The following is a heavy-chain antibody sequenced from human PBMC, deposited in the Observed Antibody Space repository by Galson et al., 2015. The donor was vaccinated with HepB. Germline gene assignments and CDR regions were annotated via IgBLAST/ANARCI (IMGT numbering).Heavy chain of an antibody. CDR2: IYYSGST. CDR3: ARGSSLDWYFDL. Sequence: ETLSLTCTVSGGSISSYYWSWIRQPPGKGLEWIGYIYYSGSTNYNPSLKSRVTISVDTSKNQFSLKLTSVTAADTAVYYCARGSSLDWYFDLWGRGTLVTVSS. J-gene: IGHJ2*01. V-gene: IGHV4-59*01. D-gene: IGHD6-13*01. CDR1: GGSISSYY.